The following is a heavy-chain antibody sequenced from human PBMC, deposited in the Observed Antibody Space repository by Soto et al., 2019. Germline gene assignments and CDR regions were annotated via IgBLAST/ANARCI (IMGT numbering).Heavy chain of an antibody. CDR1: GFSLTTSGVG. Sequence: QITLKESGPTLVKPTQTLTLTCTFSGFSLTTSGVGVGWMRQSPGKALEWLGLIFWDDDTRYKPSLQNRLTITKDPSRSHVVLTMTNMGTLSTATSYCGRSVDGTYDLWGQGALVTVSS. CDR3: GRSVDGTYDL. D-gene: IGHD1-26*01. CDR2: IFWDDDT. V-gene: IGHV2-5*02. J-gene: IGHJ4*02.